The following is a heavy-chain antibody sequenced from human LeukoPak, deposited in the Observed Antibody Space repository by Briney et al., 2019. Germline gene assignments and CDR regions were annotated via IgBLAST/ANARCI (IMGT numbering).Heavy chain of an antibody. V-gene: IGHV3-15*01. J-gene: IGHJ4*02. Sequence: PGGSLRLSCAASGFTFSNAWMSWVRQAPGKGLEWVGRIKSKTDGGTTDYAAPVKGRFTISRGDSKNTLYLQMNSLKTEDTAVYYCTTDRSSGWYKNFDYWGQGTLVTVSS. D-gene: IGHD6-19*01. CDR1: GFTFSNAW. CDR3: TTDRSSGWYKNFDY. CDR2: IKSKTDGGTT.